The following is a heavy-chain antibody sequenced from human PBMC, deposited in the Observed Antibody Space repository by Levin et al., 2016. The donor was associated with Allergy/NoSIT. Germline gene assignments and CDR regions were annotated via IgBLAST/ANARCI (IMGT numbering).Heavy chain of an antibody. D-gene: IGHD6-13*01. CDR1: GFTFSSYA. Sequence: GESLKISCAASGFTFSSYAMYWVRQAPGKGLEWVAVISYDGSYKYYADSVKGRFTISRDNSKNTLYLQMNSLRTEDTAVYYCARDLAADSYYYYGMDVWGQGTTVTVSS. V-gene: IGHV3-30*04. J-gene: IGHJ6*02. CDR2: ISYDGSYK. CDR3: ARDLAADSYYYYGMDV.